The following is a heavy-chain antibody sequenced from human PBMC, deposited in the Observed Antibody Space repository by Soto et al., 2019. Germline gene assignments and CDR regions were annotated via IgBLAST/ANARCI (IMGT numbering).Heavy chain of an antibody. CDR3: ARRIAARPGTHYYYYYMDD. J-gene: IGHJ6*03. CDR2: IWYDGSNK. V-gene: IGHV3-33*01. Sequence: QVQLVESGGGVVQPGRSLRLSCAASGFTFSSYGLHWVRQAPGKGLEWVAVIWYDGSNKYYADSVKGRFTISRDNSKNTLYLEMNRLRAEDTAVYYWARRIAARPGTHYYYYYMDDWGKGTTVTVSS. CDR1: GFTFSSYG. D-gene: IGHD6-6*01.